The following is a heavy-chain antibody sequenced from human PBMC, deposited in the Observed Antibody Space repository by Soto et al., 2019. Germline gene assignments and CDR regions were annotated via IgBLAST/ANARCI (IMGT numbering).Heavy chain of an antibody. Sequence: SETLSLTCAVSGGSISSGGYSWSWIRQPPGKGLEWIGYIYHSGSTYYNPSLKSRVTISVDRSKNQFSLKLSSVTAADTAVYYCARINDYGDDYSTAVWGQRTTDTVSS. V-gene: IGHV4-30-2*01. CDR3: ARINDYGDDYSTAV. CDR1: GGSISSGGYS. CDR2: IYHSGST. D-gene: IGHD4-17*01. J-gene: IGHJ6*02.